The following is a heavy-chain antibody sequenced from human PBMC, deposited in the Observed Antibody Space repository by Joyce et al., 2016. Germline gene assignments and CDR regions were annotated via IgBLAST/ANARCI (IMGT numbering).Heavy chain of an antibody. V-gene: IGHV3-53*02. CDR2: LYSGDNT. J-gene: IGHJ4*02. Sequence: EVKLVETGGGLIQPGGSLRLSCAASGFPVTRNDMIWVRQAPGKGRGWGSILYSGDNTYYADSVKGRLTSARDNSKNTLYLLMKRRRAEDTAVYYCARVRDGYVDYWGQGTLVTVSS. CDR1: GFPVTRND. CDR3: ARVRDGYVDY. D-gene: IGHD5-24*01.